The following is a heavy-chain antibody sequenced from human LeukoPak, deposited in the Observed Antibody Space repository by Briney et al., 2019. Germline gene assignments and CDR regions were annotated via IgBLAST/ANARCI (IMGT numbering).Heavy chain of an antibody. CDR1: GFTFSSYG. CDR2: ISYDGSNK. CDR3: ARGVAGTHYSYYYGMDV. V-gene: IGHV3-30*03. J-gene: IGHJ6*02. Sequence: PGRSLRLSCAASGFTFSSYGMHWVRQAPGKGLEWVAVISYDGSNKYYADSVKGRFTISRDNSKNTVWLQMNSLRAEDTAVYYCARGVAGTHYSYYYGMDVWGQGTAVTVSS. D-gene: IGHD6-19*01.